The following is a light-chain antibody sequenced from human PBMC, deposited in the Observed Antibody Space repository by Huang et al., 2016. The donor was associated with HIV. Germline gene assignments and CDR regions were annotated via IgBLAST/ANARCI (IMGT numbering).Light chain of an antibody. Sequence: DIQMTQSPSSLSASVGDRVTITCRASQSISTYLNWYQQKPGRAPKLLLYAVSSLQRGVPSRFSGGGSGTDFTLTISSLQPEDFATYYCQQTYNTPQTFGQGTKVEIK. CDR1: QSISTY. CDR3: QQTYNTPQT. J-gene: IGKJ1*01. V-gene: IGKV1-39*01. CDR2: AVS.